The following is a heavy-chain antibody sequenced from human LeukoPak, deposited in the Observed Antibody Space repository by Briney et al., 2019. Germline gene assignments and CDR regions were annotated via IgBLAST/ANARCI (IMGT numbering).Heavy chain of an antibody. Sequence: GGSLRLSCAASGFTLSNYWMSWVRQAPGKGLEWVANIKQDGSEKYYVDSVKGRFTISRDNAKNSLYLQMNSLRAEDAAVYYCAGSRYCTNGICSYFDYWGQGILVTVSS. V-gene: IGHV3-7*03. J-gene: IGHJ4*02. CDR1: GFTLSNYW. D-gene: IGHD2-8*01. CDR2: IKQDGSEK. CDR3: AGSRYCTNGICSYFDY.